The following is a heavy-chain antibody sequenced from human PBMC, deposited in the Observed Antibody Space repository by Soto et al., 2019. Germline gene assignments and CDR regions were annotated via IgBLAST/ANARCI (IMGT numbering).Heavy chain of an antibody. V-gene: IGHV4-34*01. CDR1: GGSFSGYY. Sequence: QVQLQQWGAGLLKPSETLSLTCAVYGGSFSGYYWSWIRQPPGKGLEWIGEINHSGSTNYNPSLKSRVTISVDTSKNQFSLKLSSATAADTAVYYWARAFDHGADYWGQGTLVTVSS. D-gene: IGHD3-9*01. CDR3: ARAFDHGADY. CDR2: INHSGST. J-gene: IGHJ4*02.